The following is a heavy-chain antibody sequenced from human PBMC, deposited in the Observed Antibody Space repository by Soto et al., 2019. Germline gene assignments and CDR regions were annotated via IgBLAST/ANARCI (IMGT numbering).Heavy chain of an antibody. D-gene: IGHD2-2*01. CDR2: ISSSSSTI. CDR1: GFTFSSYS. V-gene: IGHV3-48*02. CDR3: ARDRILGVPASFDY. Sequence: HPGGSLRLSCAASGFTFSSYSMNWVRQAPGKGLEGVSYISSSSSTIYYADSVKGRFTISRDNAKNSLYLQMNSLRDEDTAVYYCARDRILGVPASFDYWGQGTLVTVSS. J-gene: IGHJ4*02.